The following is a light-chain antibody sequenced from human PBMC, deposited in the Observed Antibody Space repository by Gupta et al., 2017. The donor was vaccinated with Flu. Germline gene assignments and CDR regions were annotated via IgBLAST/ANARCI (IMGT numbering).Light chain of an antibody. CDR2: GAS. CDR1: QSLGSR. CDR3: QQYNAWPLT. Sequence: IVTTQSPATLSVSPGERATLSCRASQSLGSRLAWYQQKPGQAPRLLIYGASARATGIPARFSGSGSGADFTLTISSLQSEDFAVYYCQQYNAWPLTFGGGTRVEIK. V-gene: IGKV3-15*01. J-gene: IGKJ4*01.